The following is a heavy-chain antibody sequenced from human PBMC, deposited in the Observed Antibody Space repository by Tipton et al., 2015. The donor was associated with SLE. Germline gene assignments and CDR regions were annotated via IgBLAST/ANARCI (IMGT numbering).Heavy chain of an antibody. CDR1: GGSISSSSYY. J-gene: IGHJ1*01. Sequence: LRLSCTVSGGSISSSSYYWSWIRQPAGKGLEWLGRIYSSGSTNYNPSLKGRVTISIDTSKNQFSLNLSSVTAADTAVYYCARGPRPTAATHYFQYWGQGTLVSVSS. D-gene: IGHD2-2*01. CDR3: ARGPRPTAATHYFQY. V-gene: IGHV4-61*02. CDR2: IYSSGST.